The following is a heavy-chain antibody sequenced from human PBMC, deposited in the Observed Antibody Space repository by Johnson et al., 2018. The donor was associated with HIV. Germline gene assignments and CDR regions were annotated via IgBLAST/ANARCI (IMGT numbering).Heavy chain of an antibody. CDR3: ARGGYDSSGYYYVGEAFDI. Sequence: QVQLVESGGGVVQPGRSLRLSCAASGFAFSNFGMHWVRQAPGKGLEWVAVTSYDGSITQYADSVKGRFTISRDNAKNSLYLQMNSLRAEDTAVYYCARGGYDSSGYYYVGEAFDIWGQGTMVTVSS. CDR1: GFAFSNFG. CDR2: TSYDGSIT. J-gene: IGHJ3*02. V-gene: IGHV3-30*03. D-gene: IGHD3-22*01.